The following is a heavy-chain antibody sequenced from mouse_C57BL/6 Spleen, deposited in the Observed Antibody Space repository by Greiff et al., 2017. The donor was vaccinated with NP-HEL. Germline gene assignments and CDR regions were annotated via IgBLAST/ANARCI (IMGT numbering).Heavy chain of an antibody. Sequence: DVKLVESGGGLVQPGGSLSLSCAASGFTFTDYYMSWVRQPPGKALEWLGFIRNKANGYTTEYSASVKGRFTISRDNSQSILYLQMHALRAEDSATYSCARYIHYGSGLRLYYDAMDYWGQGTSVTVSS. CDR1: GFTFTDYY. CDR3: ARYIHYGSGLRLYYDAMDY. CDR2: IRNKANGYTT. J-gene: IGHJ4*01. D-gene: IGHD1-1*01. V-gene: IGHV7-3*01.